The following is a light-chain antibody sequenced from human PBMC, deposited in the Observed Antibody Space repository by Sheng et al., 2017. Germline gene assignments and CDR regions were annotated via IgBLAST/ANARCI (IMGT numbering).Light chain of an antibody. Sequence: DIQMTQSPSPLSASVGDRVTITCRASQDTSTYLNWYQQKPGQAPKLLIYDASNLETGVPSRFSGSGSGTHFTLTISSLQPEDIATYYCQRYDNLRSITFGQGTRLEIK. V-gene: IGKV1-33*01. J-gene: IGKJ5*01. CDR1: QDTSTY. CDR3: QRYDNLRSIT. CDR2: DAS.